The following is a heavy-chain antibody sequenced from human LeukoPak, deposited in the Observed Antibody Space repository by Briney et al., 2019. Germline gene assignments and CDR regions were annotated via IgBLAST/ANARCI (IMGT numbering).Heavy chain of an antibody. D-gene: IGHD2-2*01. CDR3: AKDPGIVPAAIIDY. J-gene: IGHJ4*02. Sequence: GGSLRLSCAASGFTFSSYAMHWVRQAPGKGLEWVAVISYDGSNKYYADSVKGRFTISRDNSKNTLYLQMNSLRAEDTAVYYCAKDPGIVPAAIIDYWGQGTLVTVSS. CDR2: ISYDGSNK. CDR1: GFTFSSYA. V-gene: IGHV3-30-3*01.